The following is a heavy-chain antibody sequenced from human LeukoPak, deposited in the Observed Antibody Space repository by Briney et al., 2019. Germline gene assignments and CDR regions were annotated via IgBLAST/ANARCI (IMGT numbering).Heavy chain of an antibody. J-gene: IGHJ4*02. V-gene: IGHV4-61*02. D-gene: IGHD3-10*01. CDR2: IYTSGST. Sequence: SQTLSLTCTVSGGSISSGSYYWSWIRQPAGKGLEWIGRIYTSGSTNYNPSLKSRVTISVDTSKNQFSLKLSSVTAADTAVYYCARDQFGKYYFDYWGQGTLVTVSS. CDR3: ARDQFGKYYFDY. CDR1: GGSISSGSYY.